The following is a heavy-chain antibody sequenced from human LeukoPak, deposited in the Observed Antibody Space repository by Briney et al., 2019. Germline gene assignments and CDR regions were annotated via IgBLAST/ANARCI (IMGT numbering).Heavy chain of an antibody. J-gene: IGHJ4*02. CDR1: RFTFSRYA. V-gene: IGHV3-23*05. CDR2: VNNKGNNK. D-gene: IGHD1-26*01. CDR3: AKDVRGGPIVGAGSVDY. Sequence: PGGSLRLSCAAPRFTFSRYAMSWVRQAPGKGLEWVSAVNNKGNNKYYADSVRGRFTISRDNSKNTLYLQMDSLRAEDTAVYYCAKDVRGGPIVGAGSVDYWGQGTLVTVSS.